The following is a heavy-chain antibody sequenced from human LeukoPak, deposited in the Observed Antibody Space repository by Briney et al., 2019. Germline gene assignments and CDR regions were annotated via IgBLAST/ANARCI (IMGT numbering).Heavy chain of an antibody. CDR3: ARGQVGATEVEFDY. CDR1: GYTFTGYY. Sequence: ASVKVSCKASGYTFTGYYMHWVRQAPGQGLEWMGWINPNSGGTNYAQKFQGRVTMTRDTSISTAYMELSRLRSDVTAVYYCARGQVGATEVEFDYWGQGTLVTVSS. J-gene: IGHJ4*02. D-gene: IGHD1-26*01. V-gene: IGHV1-2*02. CDR2: INPNSGGT.